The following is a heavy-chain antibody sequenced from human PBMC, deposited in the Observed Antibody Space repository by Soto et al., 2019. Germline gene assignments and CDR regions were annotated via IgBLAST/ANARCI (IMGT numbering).Heavy chain of an antibody. J-gene: IGHJ3*02. V-gene: IGHV1-58*01. CDR3: AADAALHDDAFDI. Sequence: SVKVSCKASGFTFTSSAVQWVRQARGQRLEWIGWIVVGSGNTNYAQKFQERVTITRGMSTSTAYMELSSLRSEDTAVYYCAADAALHDDAFDIWGQGTMVTVSS. D-gene: IGHD6-25*01. CDR2: IVVGSGNT. CDR1: GFTFTSSA.